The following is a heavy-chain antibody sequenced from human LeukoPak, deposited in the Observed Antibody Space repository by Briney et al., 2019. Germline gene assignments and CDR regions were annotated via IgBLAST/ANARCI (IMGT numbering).Heavy chain of an antibody. D-gene: IGHD3-22*01. CDR1: EFTFSSYN. V-gene: IGHV3-21*01. CDR3: ARESWGMAVVVICKYFDY. J-gene: IGHJ4*02. CDR2: ISSSSKYI. Sequence: GGSLRLSCAASEFTFSSYNMNWVRQAPGKGLEWVSSISSSSKYIYYADSVKGRFTISRDNAKNSLYLQMNSLRAEDTAVYYCARESWGMAVVVICKYFDYWGQGTLVTVSS.